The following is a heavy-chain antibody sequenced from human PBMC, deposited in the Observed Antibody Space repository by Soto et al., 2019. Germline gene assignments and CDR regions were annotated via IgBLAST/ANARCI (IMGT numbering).Heavy chain of an antibody. CDR2: IYYSGST. V-gene: IGHV4-30-4*01. J-gene: IGHJ4*02. CDR1: GGSISSGDYY. D-gene: IGHD6-19*01. Sequence: SETLSLTCTVSGGSISSGDYYWSWIRQPPGKGLEWIGYIYYSGSTYYNPSLKSRVTISVYTSKNQFSLKLSSVTASATAVYYCARDSSGYINGIDYWCQGTLVTV. CDR3: ARDSSGYINGIDY.